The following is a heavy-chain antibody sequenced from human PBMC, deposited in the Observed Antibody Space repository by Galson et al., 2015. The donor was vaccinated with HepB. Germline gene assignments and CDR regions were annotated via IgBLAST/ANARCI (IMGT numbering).Heavy chain of an antibody. CDR3: ARGTTDSDFGYYYHLDV. CDR2: MAYNGVTK. V-gene: IGHV3-30-3*01. CDR1: GFTLKNHS. J-gene: IGHJ6*02. D-gene: IGHD4/OR15-4a*01. Sequence: SLRLSCAASGFTLKNHSMHWVRQAPGNGLEWISMMAYNGVTKYFADSLKGRFTISRDNSKNILYLLMNSLRTEDTAVYYCARGTTDSDFGYYYHLDVWGPGTTVTVSS.